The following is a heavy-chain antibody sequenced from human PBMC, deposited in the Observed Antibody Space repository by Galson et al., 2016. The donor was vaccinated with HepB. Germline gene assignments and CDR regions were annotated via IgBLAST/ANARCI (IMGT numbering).Heavy chain of an antibody. D-gene: IGHD4-17*01. CDR2: IYLSGRS. V-gene: IGHV4-4*02. J-gene: IGHJ4*02. CDR3: TRWYEWVTTLDYHYFED. Sequence: SETLSLTCAVSGASISNNNWCSWARQPPGKGLEWIGEIYLSGRSNYNASLKSRLTIPMDKSQKQFSLKMTSVTAADTATYFCTRWYEWVTTLDYHYFEDWGQGTLVTVSS. CDR1: GASISNNNW.